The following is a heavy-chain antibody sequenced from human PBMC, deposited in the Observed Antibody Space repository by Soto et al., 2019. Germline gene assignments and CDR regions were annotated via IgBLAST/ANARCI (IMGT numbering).Heavy chain of an antibody. CDR1: GFTFSSYG. CDR3: VKDLFYYDSSGYGMDV. Sequence: QVQLVESGGGVVQPGRSLRLSCAASGFTFSSYGMHWVRQAPGKGLEWVAVISYDGSNKYYADSVKGRFTISRDNSKNTLYLQMNSLRAEDTAVYYCVKDLFYYDSSGYGMDVWGQGTTVTVSS. D-gene: IGHD3-22*01. CDR2: ISYDGSNK. V-gene: IGHV3-30*18. J-gene: IGHJ6*02.